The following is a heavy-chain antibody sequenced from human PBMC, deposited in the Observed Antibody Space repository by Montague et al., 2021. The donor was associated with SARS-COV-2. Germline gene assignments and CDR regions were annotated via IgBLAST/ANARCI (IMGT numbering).Heavy chain of an antibody. Sequence: CAISGVSVSSNTAAWNWIRQSPSRGLEWLGRTYYRSKWYYDYAVSVKSRMTISPDTSKNQFSLQLSSVTPEDRAAYYCARDPRYSLSWSFDYWGQGTLVTVSS. J-gene: IGHJ4*02. CDR2: TYYRSKWYY. D-gene: IGHD6-13*01. CDR3: ARDPRYSLSWSFDY. V-gene: IGHV6-1*01. CDR1: GVSVSSNTAA.